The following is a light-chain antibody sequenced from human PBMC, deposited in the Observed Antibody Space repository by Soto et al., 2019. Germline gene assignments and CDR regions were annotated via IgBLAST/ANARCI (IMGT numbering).Light chain of an antibody. CDR1: SSDVGSYNL. CDR2: EGS. Sequence: QSALTQPASVSGSPGQSITISCTGTSSDVGSYNLVSWCQHHPGKAPKLMIYEGSKRPSGVSNRFSGSKSGNTASLTISGLQAEDEADYYCCSYATSSTKVFGGGTKLTVL. V-gene: IGLV2-23*01. J-gene: IGLJ2*01. CDR3: CSYATSSTKV.